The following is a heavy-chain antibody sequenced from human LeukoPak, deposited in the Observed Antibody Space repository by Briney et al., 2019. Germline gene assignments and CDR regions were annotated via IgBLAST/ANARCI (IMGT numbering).Heavy chain of an antibody. D-gene: IGHD3-22*01. V-gene: IGHV3-11*06. Sequence: GGSLRLSCVVSGFSFSDYYMNWIRQTPGKGLEWLSYISGSSSHTLYADSVKGRFTISRDNAKNSLYLQINSLRAEDTAVYYCARFELDSGGYATNFDSWGQGTLVTVSP. J-gene: IGHJ4*02. CDR1: GFSFSDYY. CDR3: ARFELDSGGYATNFDS. CDR2: ISGSSSHT.